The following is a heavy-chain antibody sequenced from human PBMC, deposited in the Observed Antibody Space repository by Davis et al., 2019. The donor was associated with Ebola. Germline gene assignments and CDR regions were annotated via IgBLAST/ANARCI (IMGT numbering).Heavy chain of an antibody. J-gene: IGHJ4*02. CDR1: GYTFTSYG. Sequence: ASVKVSCKASGYTFTSYGISWVRQAPGQGLEWMGWISAYNGNTNYAQKLQGRVTMTTDTSTSTAYMELRSLRSDDTAVYYCARGGDDYGDFDYYDSSGSVDYWGQGTLVTVSS. V-gene: IGHV1-18*04. D-gene: IGHD3-22*01. CDR3: ARGGDDYGDFDYYDSSGSVDY. CDR2: ISAYNGNT.